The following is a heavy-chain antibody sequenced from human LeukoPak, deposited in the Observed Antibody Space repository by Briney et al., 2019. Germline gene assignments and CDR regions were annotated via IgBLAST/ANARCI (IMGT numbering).Heavy chain of an antibody. CDR2: IYYSGST. J-gene: IGHJ4*02. D-gene: IGHD6-19*01. Sequence: KASETLSLTCTVSGGSIRTSDYYWGWIRQPPGKGLEWIGNIYYSGSTYYIESLKSRVTISVDTSKNQFSLKLSSVTAADTAVYYCARGGWYGIIDYWGQGTLVTVSS. CDR3: ARGGWYGIIDY. V-gene: IGHV4-39*07. CDR1: GGSIRTSDYY.